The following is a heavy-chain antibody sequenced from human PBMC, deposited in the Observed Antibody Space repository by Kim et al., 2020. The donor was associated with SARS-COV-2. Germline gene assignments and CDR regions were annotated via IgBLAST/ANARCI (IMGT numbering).Heavy chain of an antibody. V-gene: IGHV3-21*06. J-gene: IGHJ6*02. CDR1: GFNLSTHT. CDR3: SGGSTKFYYYYSMDV. Sequence: GGSLRLSCVASGFNLSTHTMDCVRQAPGKGLEWVSSISSRSSYIYYADSVKGRFTISRDNAKNLVYLQMNSLRAEDTALYYCSGGSTKFYYYYSMDVWG. CDR2: ISSRSSYI. D-gene: IGHD2-15*01.